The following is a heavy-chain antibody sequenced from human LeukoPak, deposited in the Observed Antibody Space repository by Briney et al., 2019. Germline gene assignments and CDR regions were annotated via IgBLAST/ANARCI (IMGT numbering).Heavy chain of an antibody. V-gene: IGHV4-38-2*01. CDR3: ARQPLYYYDSSGYSEFDP. D-gene: IGHD3-22*01. Sequence: SETLSRTCAVSGYSISSGYYWGWIRQPPWKGLEWIGSIYHSGSTYYNPSLKSRVTISVDTSKNQFSLKLSSVTAADTAVYYCARQPLYYYDSSGYSEFDPWGQGTLVTVSS. CDR1: GYSISSGYY. J-gene: IGHJ5*02. CDR2: IYHSGST.